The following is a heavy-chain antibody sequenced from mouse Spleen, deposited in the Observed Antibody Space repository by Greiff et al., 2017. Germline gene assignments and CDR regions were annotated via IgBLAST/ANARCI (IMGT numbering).Heavy chain of an antibody. D-gene: IGHD2-4*01. CDR2: INPGSGGT. J-gene: IGHJ3*01. CDR3: ARRGPYYDYAWFAY. CDR1: GYAFTNYL. Sequence: VQLQQSGAELVRPGTSVKVSCKASGYAFTNYLIEWVKQRPGQGLEWIGVINPGSGGTNYNEKFKGKATLTADKSSSTAYMQLSSLTSEDSAVYFCARRGPYYDYAWFAYWGQGTLVTVSA. V-gene: IGHV1-54*01.